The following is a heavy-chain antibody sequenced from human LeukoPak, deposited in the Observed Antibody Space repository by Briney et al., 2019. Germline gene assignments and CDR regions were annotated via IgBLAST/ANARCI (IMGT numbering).Heavy chain of an antibody. CDR2: IYHSGST. V-gene: IGHV4-38-2*01. CDR1: GYSISSGYY. CDR3: ASQHQSYSGSWYGVGYYYYYMDV. Sequence: SETLSLTCAVSGYSISSGYYWGWIRQPPGKGLEWIGSIYHSGSTYYNPSLKSRVTISVDTSKNQFSLKLSSVTAADTAVYYCASQHQSYSGSWYGVGYYYYYMDVWGKGTTVTVSS. J-gene: IGHJ6*03. D-gene: IGHD6-13*01.